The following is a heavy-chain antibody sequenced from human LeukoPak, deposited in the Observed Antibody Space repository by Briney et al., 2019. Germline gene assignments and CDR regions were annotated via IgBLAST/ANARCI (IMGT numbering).Heavy chain of an antibody. D-gene: IGHD3-10*01. J-gene: IGHJ6*03. Sequence: PGGSLRLSCAASGFTFSDYYMSWIRQAPGKGLERVSYISSSGSTIYYADSVKGRFTISRDNAKNSLYLQMNSLRAEDTAVYYCARDPVWFGELLDTFGYMDVWGKGTTVTVSS. CDR1: GFTFSDYY. V-gene: IGHV3-11*04. CDR3: ARDPVWFGELLDTFGYMDV. CDR2: ISSSGSTI.